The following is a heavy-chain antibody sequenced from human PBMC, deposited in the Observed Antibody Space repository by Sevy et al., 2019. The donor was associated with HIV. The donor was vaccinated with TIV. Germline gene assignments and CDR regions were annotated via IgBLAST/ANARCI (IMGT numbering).Heavy chain of an antibody. D-gene: IGHD2-15*01. CDR3: ARALYCSGGSCYHLFDY. CDR1: GGSVSSGSYY. Sequence: SETLSLTCTVSGGSVSSGSYYWSWIRQPPGKGLEWIGYIYYSGSTNYNPSLKGRVTISVDTSKNQFSLKLSSVTAADTAVYYCARALYCSGGSCYHLFDYWGQGTLVTVSS. J-gene: IGHJ4*02. CDR2: IYYSGST. V-gene: IGHV4-61*01.